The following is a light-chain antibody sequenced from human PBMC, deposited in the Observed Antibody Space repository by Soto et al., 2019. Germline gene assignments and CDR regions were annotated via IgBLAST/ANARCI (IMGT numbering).Light chain of an antibody. CDR3: CSYAGSSTYV. CDR1: SSDVGSYNL. J-gene: IGLJ1*01. V-gene: IGLV2-23*01. CDR2: EGS. Sequence: QSALTQPASVSGSPGQSITISCTGTSSDVGSYNLVSWYQQHPDKAPKVIIYEGSKRPSGVSNRFSASKSANTASLTISGLQAEDEADYYCCSYAGSSTYVFGTGTKVTVL.